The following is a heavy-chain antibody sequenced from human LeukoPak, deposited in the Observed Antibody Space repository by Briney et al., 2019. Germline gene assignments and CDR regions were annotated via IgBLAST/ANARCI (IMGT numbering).Heavy chain of an antibody. J-gene: IGHJ5*02. Sequence: GGSLRLSCAASGFTFSTNGMSWVRQAPGKGLEWVSTISGSGSDTSYADSVRGRFTISRGNPKNTLYLQMTNLRDEDTALYFCAKGQGFSSTWYADHWGQGTLVTVSS. CDR3: AKGQGFSSTWYADH. CDR1: GFTFSTNG. D-gene: IGHD6-13*01. V-gene: IGHV3-23*01. CDR2: ISGSGSDT.